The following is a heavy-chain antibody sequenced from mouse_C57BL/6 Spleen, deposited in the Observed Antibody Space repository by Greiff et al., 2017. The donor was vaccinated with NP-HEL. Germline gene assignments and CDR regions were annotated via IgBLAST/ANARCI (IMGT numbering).Heavy chain of an antibody. Sequence: VQLQQPGAELVMPGASVKLSCKASGYTFTSYWMHWVKQRPGQGLEWIGEIDPSDSYTNYNQKFKGKSTLTVDKSSSTAYMQLSSLTSEDSAVYYCERGWPHYAMDYWGQGTSVTVSS. CDR2: IDPSDSYT. CDR1: GYTFTSYW. CDR3: ERGWPHYAMDY. D-gene: IGHD2-3*01. V-gene: IGHV1-69*01. J-gene: IGHJ4*01.